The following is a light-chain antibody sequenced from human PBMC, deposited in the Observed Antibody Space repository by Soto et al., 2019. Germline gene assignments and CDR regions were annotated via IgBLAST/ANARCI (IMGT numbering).Light chain of an antibody. CDR2: EAS. Sequence: IQLTQSPSTLSASVGDRVTITCRASQNINSWLAWYQQKPGKAPKLLIYEASSLEKGVPARFGGSGSGTEFTLTISSLQPDDFATYYCQQYNVYSWTFGQGTKVEIK. CDR1: QNINSW. J-gene: IGKJ1*01. CDR3: QQYNVYSWT. V-gene: IGKV1-5*03.